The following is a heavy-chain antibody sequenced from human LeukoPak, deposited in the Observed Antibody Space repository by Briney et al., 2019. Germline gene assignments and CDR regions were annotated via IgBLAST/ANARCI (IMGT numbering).Heavy chain of an antibody. V-gene: IGHV3-23*01. J-gene: IGHJ4*02. CDR3: AKDMGIQFGRVGYEY. Sequence: GSLRLSCAASGFTFSAYAMSWVRQAPGKGLEWVSSISGSADTTYYADSVKGRFTISRDNSKNTLYLQMNSLRAEDTAVYYCAKDMGIQFGRVGYEYWGQGTPVTVSS. D-gene: IGHD5-12*01. CDR2: ISGSADTT. CDR1: GFTFSAYA.